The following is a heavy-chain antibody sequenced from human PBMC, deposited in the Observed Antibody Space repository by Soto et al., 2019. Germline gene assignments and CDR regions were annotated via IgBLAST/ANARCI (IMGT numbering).Heavy chain of an antibody. Sequence: PGGSLRLSCTASGFSFGDYFMSWFRQAPGKGLEWVGFIRTKAYGGTTEYAASVNGRFIISRDDSTSTAYLQMNSLKTEDTAMYYCSRDFSTSSSYASFDSWGQGTLVTVSS. CDR2: IRTKAYGGTT. CDR1: GFSFGDYF. J-gene: IGHJ4*02. CDR3: SRDFSTSSSYASFDS. V-gene: IGHV3-49*03. D-gene: IGHD2-2*01.